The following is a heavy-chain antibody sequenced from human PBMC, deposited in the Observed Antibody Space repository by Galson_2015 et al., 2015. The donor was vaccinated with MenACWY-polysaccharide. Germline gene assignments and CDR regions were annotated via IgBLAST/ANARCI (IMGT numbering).Heavy chain of an antibody. V-gene: IGHV5-51*01. CDR2: IYPGDSET. CDR3: ARQPSRSTIDY. J-gene: IGHJ4*02. Sequence: QSGAEVKKPGDSLTISCMGPGYSFSTYWIAWVRQMPGKGLEWMGIIYPGDSETRCSPSFQGQATISADKSSSTALLQWNSLKASDTAVYFCARQPSRSTIDYWGQGTPVTVSS. CDR1: GYSFSTYW.